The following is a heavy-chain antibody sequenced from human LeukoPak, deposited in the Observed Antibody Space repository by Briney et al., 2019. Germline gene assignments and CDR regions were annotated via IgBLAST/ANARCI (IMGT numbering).Heavy chain of an antibody. J-gene: IGHJ4*02. CDR3: ARDGGYGSGLFDY. CDR2: IYSGGST. Sequence: GGSLRLSCAASGFTVSSNYMSWVRQAPGKRLEWVSVIYSGGSTYYADSVKGRFTISRDNSKNTLYLQMNSLRAEDTAVYYCARDGGYGSGLFDYWGQGTLVTVSS. V-gene: IGHV3-66*02. D-gene: IGHD3-10*01. CDR1: GFTVSSNY.